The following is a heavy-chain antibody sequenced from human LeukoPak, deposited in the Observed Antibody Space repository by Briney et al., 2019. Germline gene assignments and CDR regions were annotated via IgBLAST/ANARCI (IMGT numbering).Heavy chain of an antibody. CDR3: ATIQY. Sequence: GGSLRLSCAASGFKFSDFSVSWVRQAPGKGLEWVAIINQDGSESYYVDSVRGRFTISRDNVGNSLFLQMDSLRVDDTARYYCATIQYWGQGTQVTVSS. CDR1: GFKFSDFS. D-gene: IGHD2-21*01. CDR2: INQDGSES. J-gene: IGHJ4*02. V-gene: IGHV3-7*01.